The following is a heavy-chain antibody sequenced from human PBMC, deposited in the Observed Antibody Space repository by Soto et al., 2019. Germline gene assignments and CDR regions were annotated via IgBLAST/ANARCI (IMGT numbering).Heavy chain of an antibody. CDR1: GFTFSNSW. Sequence: GGSLRLSCAASGFTFSNSWMHWVRQVSGKGLEWVSRINADGTSTSYADSVRGRFTISRDNAKNTLYLHVNSLRAEDTAVYYCVKVLARGVGVPRFYFDSWGQGALVTVSS. D-gene: IGHD2-2*01. V-gene: IGHV3-74*01. CDR2: INADGTST. J-gene: IGHJ4*02. CDR3: VKVLARGVGVPRFYFDS.